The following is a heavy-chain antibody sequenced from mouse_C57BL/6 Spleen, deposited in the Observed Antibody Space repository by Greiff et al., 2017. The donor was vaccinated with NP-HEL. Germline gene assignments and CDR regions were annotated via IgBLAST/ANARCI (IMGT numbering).Heavy chain of an antibody. V-gene: IGHV1-50*01. Sequence: QVQLQQPGAELVKPGASVKLSCKASGYTFTSYWMQWVKQRPGQGLEWIGEIDPSDSYTNYNQKFKGKATLTVDTSSSTAYMQLSSLTSEDSAVYYCARDDGYDYWGQGTTRTVSS. J-gene: IGHJ2*01. CDR3: ARDDGYDY. CDR1: GYTFTSYW. D-gene: IGHD2-3*01. CDR2: IDPSDSYT.